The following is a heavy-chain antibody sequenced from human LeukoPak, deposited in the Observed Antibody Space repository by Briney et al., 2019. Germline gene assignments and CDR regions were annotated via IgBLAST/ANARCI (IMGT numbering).Heavy chain of an antibody. CDR2: ISGSGGST. V-gene: IGHV3-23*01. Sequence: GGSLRLSCAASGFTFSSYAMSWVRQAPGKGLEWVSAISGSGGSTYYADSVKGRFTISRDNSKNTLYLQMNSPRAEDTAVYYCASARRIAAAGYYYFDYWGQGTLVTVSS. D-gene: IGHD6-13*01. CDR1: GFTFSSYA. CDR3: ASARRIAAAGYYYFDY. J-gene: IGHJ4*02.